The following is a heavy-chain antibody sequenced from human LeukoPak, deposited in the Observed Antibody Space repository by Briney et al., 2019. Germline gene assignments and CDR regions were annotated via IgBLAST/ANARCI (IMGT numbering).Heavy chain of an antibody. CDR2: IDYSGNT. Sequence: SETLSLTCTVSGDSISTSNSYWGWIRQPPWKGLEWIESIDYSGNTYYDASLNSRVTISVDTSKNQFSLKLSSVTAADTAVYYCARGKVGARGAFDIWGQGTMVTVSS. J-gene: IGHJ3*02. CDR3: ARGKVGARGAFDI. CDR1: GDSISTSNSY. D-gene: IGHD1-26*01. V-gene: IGHV4-39*07.